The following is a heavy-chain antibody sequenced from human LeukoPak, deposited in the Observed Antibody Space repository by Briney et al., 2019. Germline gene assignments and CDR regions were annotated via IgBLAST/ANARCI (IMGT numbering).Heavy chain of an antibody. V-gene: IGHV1-3*01. J-gene: IGHJ4*02. CDR1: GYTFTSYA. CDR2: INAGNGNT. CDR3: AMRKPYDSSGPFDY. D-gene: IGHD3-22*01. Sequence: ASVKVSCKTSGYTFTSYAMHWVRQAPGQRLEWMGWINAGNGNTKYSQKFQGRVTITRDTSASTAYMELSSLRSEDTAMYYCAMRKPYDSSGPFDYWGQGTLVTVSS.